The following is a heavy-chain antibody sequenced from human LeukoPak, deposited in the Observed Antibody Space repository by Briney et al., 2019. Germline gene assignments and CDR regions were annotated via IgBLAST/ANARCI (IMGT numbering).Heavy chain of an antibody. V-gene: IGHV4-30-4*01. D-gene: IGHD3-9*01. CDR1: GGSISSGDYY. CDR2: IYYSGST. Sequence: PSQTLSLTCTVSGGSISSGDYYWSWIRQSPGKGLEWIVYIYYSGSTYYNPSLKSRVTISVDTSKNQFSLKLSSVTAADTAVYYCARRYYDILTGYYSFDYWGQGTLVTVSS. J-gene: IGHJ4*02. CDR3: ARRYYDILTGYYSFDY.